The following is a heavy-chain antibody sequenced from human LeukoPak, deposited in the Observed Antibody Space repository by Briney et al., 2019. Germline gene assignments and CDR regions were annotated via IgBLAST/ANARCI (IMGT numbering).Heavy chain of an antibody. CDR2: IKSKTDGGTT. J-gene: IGHJ6*02. D-gene: IGHD4-17*01. Sequence: GGSLRLSCAASGFTFSNAWMSWVRQAPGKGLEWVGRIKSKTDGGTTDYAAPVKGRFTISRDDSKNTLYLQMNSLKTEDTAVYYCRNDYGDYAYYYYGMDVWGQGTTVTVSS. CDR1: GFTFSNAW. V-gene: IGHV3-15*01. CDR3: RNDYGDYAYYYYGMDV.